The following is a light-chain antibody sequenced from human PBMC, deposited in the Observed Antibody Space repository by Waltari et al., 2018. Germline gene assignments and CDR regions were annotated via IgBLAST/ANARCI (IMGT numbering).Light chain of an antibody. CDR2: GAS. V-gene: IGKV3-20*01. CDR3: QQYGSSIMYT. J-gene: IGKJ2*01. Sequence: VLTQSPGTLSLSPGERATLSCRASQSLTKKYLAWYQQKPGQAPRLLIYGASSRAAGVPDRFSCRGSGTDFTLTISRLEPEDFAVYYCQQYGSSIMYTFGQGTKLEIK. CDR1: QSLTKKY.